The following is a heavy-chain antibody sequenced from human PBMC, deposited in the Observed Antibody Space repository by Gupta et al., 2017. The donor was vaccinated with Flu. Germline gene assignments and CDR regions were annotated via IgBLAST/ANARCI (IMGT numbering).Heavy chain of an antibody. CDR1: GGPIRSYY. CDR3: ARDQGRATGTTGFDY. V-gene: IGHV4-59*01. D-gene: IGHD1-1*01. Sequence: QVQLQESGPGLVKPSETLSLTCTVSGGPIRSYYWSWIRQPPGKGLEWIGYIYYSGSTNYNPSLKSRVTISVDTSKNQFSLKLSPVTAADTAVYYCARDQGRATGTTGFDYWGQGTLVTVSS. CDR2: IYYSGST. J-gene: IGHJ4*02.